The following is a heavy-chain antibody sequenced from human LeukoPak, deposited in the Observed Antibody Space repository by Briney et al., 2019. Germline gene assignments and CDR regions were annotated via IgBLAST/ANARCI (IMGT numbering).Heavy chain of an antibody. J-gene: IGHJ4*02. D-gene: IGHD2-2*01. CDR1: GFTFSSYW. CDR2: ISYDGSNK. Sequence: GGSLRLSCAASGFTFSSYWMTWVRQAPGKGLEWVAVISYDGSNKYYADSVKGRFTISRDNSKNTLYLQMNSLRAEDTAVYYCARAPFEYCSSTSCYAPYDYWGQGTLVTVSS. CDR3: ARAPFEYCSSTSCYAPYDY. V-gene: IGHV3-30*03.